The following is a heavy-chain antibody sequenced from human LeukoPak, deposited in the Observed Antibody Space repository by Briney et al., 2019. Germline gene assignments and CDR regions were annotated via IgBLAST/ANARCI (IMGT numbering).Heavy chain of an antibody. CDR1: GFTFSSYA. V-gene: IGHV3-30*04. Sequence: GGSLRLSCAASGFTFSSYAMHWVRQAPGKGLGWVAVISYDGSNKYYADSVKGRFTISRDNSKNTLYLQMNSLRAEDTAVYYCARDRVWGSGGFVRFDYWGQGTLVTVSS. D-gene: IGHD3-10*01. CDR3: ARDRVWGSGGFVRFDY. J-gene: IGHJ4*02. CDR2: ISYDGSNK.